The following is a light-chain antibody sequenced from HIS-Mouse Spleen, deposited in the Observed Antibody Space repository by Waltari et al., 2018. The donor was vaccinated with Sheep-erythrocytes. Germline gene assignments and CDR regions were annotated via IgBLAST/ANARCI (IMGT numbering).Light chain of an antibody. CDR1: QSLLHSNGYNY. Sequence: DIVMTQSPLSLPVTPGDPASIPCRSSQSLLHSNGYNYLDWYLQKPGQSPQLLIYLGSNRASGVPDRFSGSGSGTDFTLKISRVEAEDVGVYYCMQALQTPWTFGQGTKVEIK. CDR2: LGS. V-gene: IGKV2-28*01. CDR3: MQALQTPWT. J-gene: IGKJ1*01.